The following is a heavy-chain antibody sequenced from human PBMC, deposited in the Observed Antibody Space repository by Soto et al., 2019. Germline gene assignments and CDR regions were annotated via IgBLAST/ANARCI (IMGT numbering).Heavy chain of an antibody. CDR3: ARGDPLLWFGEKVYYGMDV. CDR2: IYYSGST. Sequence: QVQLQESGPGLVKPSETLSLTCTVSGGSISSYYWSWIRQPPGKGLEWIGYIYYSGSTNYNPSLKGRVPISVDTSKNQFSLTLSSVTAADTAVYYCARGDPLLWFGEKVYYGMDVWGQGTTVTVSS. CDR1: GGSISSYY. J-gene: IGHJ6*02. D-gene: IGHD3-10*01. V-gene: IGHV4-59*01.